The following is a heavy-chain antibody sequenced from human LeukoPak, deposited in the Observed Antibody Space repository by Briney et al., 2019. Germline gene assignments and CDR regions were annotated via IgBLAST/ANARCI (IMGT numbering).Heavy chain of an antibody. V-gene: IGHV1-69*05. Sequence: SVKVSCKASGGTFSSYAISWVRQAPGQGLEWMGGIIPIFGTANYAQKFQGRVTITTDESTSTAYMELRSLRPDDTAVYYCARDRYYYDSSGYTTLDYWGQGTLVTVSS. D-gene: IGHD3-22*01. CDR3: ARDRYYYDSSGYTTLDY. CDR1: GGTFSSYA. CDR2: IIPIFGTA. J-gene: IGHJ4*02.